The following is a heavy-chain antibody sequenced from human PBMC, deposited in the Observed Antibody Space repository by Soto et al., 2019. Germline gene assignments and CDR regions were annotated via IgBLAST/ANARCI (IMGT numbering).Heavy chain of an antibody. D-gene: IGHD3-16*02. CDR3: ARGVFTIIEYNYYYGMDV. J-gene: IGHJ6*02. Sequence: SVKVSCKASGGTFSSYAISWVRQAPGQGLEWMGGIIPIFGTANYAQKFQGRVTITADESTSTAYMELSSLRSEDTAVYYCARGVFTIIEYNYYYGMDVRAQRTTDTGSS. CDR1: GGTFSSYA. V-gene: IGHV1-69*13. CDR2: IIPIFGTA.